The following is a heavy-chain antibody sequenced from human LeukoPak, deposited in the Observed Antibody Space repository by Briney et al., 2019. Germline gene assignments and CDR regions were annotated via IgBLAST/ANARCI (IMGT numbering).Heavy chain of an antibody. V-gene: IGHV1-69*01. CDR3: ARVSIDLHPNYYDSSGPPYYYYGMDV. Sequence: GSSVTVSCKASGGTFSSYAISWVRQAPGQGLEWMGGIIPIFGTANYAQKFQGRVTITADESTSTAYMELSSLRSEDTAVYYCARVSIDLHPNYYDSSGPPYYYYGMDVWGQGTTVTVSS. J-gene: IGHJ6*02. D-gene: IGHD3-22*01. CDR1: GGTFSSYA. CDR2: IIPIFGTA.